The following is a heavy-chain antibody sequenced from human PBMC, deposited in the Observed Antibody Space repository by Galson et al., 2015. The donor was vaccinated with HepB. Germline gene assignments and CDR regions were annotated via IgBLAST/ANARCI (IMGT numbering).Heavy chain of an antibody. CDR2: ISANSGDT. V-gene: IGHV1-18*04. Sequence: SVKVSCKASGYTFTINGISWVRQAPGKGLEWMGWISANSGDTKYAQKLQRRVTMTRDTSTSTAYLELRSLRSDDTAAYYCARDRDYRFDYWGQGTLVTVSS. D-gene: IGHD4/OR15-4a*01. CDR3: ARDRDYRFDY. CDR1: GYTFTING. J-gene: IGHJ4*02.